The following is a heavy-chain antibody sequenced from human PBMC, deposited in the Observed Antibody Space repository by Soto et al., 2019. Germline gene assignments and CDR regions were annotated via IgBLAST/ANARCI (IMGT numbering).Heavy chain of an antibody. CDR1: GYTFTGYY. D-gene: IGHD3-9*01. CDR3: ASSLYYDILPGYYFYDYYYGMDV. Sequence: QVQLVQSGAEVKKPGASVKVSCKASGYTFTGYYMHWVRQAPGQGLEWMGWINPNSCGTNYAQKFQGRVTMTRDTSISTAYMELSRLTSDDTAVYYCASSLYYDILPGYYFYDYYYGMDVWGQGTTVTVSS. J-gene: IGHJ6*02. CDR2: INPNSCGT. V-gene: IGHV1-2*02.